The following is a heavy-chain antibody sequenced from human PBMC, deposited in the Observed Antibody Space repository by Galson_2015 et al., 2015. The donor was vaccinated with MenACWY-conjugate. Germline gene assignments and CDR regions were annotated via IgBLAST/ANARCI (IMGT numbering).Heavy chain of an antibody. CDR2: VSYDASSR. CDR1: GFRFSSYT. J-gene: IGHJ3*01. CDR3: VRAEWWLRSAFDL. D-gene: IGHD2-15*01. Sequence: SLRLSCAASGFRFSSYTFYWVRQSPGKGLEWVAVVSYDASSRYYRDSVQGRFTISRDNSKNTVSLEMSSLGPEDSAVYYCVRAEWWLRSAFDLWGQGTMVTVSS. V-gene: IGHV3-30*10.